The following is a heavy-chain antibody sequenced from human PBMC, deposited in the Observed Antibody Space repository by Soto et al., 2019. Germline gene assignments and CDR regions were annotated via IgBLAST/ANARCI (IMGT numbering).Heavy chain of an antibody. Sequence: SETLSLTCTVSGGSISRYYWSWIRQPPGKGLEWIGYIYYSGSTNYNPSLKSRVTISVDTSKNQFSLKLSSVTAADTAVYYCARHKYTSGGSCYDYWGQGTLVTVSS. V-gene: IGHV4-59*08. D-gene: IGHD2-15*01. CDR1: GGSISRYY. J-gene: IGHJ4*02. CDR3: ARHKYTSGGSCYDY. CDR2: IYYSGST.